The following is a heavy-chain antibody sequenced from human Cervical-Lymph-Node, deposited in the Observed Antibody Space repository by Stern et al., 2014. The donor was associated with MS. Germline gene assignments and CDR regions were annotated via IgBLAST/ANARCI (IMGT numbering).Heavy chain of an antibody. CDR3: ASGILWFGETPKYYFDY. V-gene: IGHV1-69*12. D-gene: IGHD3-10*01. CDR1: GGTFSSYA. J-gene: IGHJ4*02. Sequence: QVQLVQSGAEVTKPGSSVKVSCKASGGTFSSYAIRWVRQAPGQGLDWMGGILPIFGTANYAQKFQGRVTITADESTSTAYMELSSLRSEDTAVYYCASGILWFGETPKYYFDYWGQGTLVTVSS. CDR2: ILPIFGTA.